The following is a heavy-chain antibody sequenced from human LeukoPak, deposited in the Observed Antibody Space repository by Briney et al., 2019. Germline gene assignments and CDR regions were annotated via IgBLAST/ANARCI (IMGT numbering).Heavy chain of an antibody. CDR1: GYTFTGYY. V-gene: IGHV1-2*04. D-gene: IGHD6-6*01. Sequence: ASVKVSCKASGYTFTGYYMHWVRQAPGQGLEWMGWINPNSGGTNYAQMFQGWVTMTRDTSISTAYMELSRLRSDDTAVYYCATSIAPSYYYGMDVWGQGTTVTVSS. CDR2: INPNSGGT. CDR3: ATSIAPSYYYGMDV. J-gene: IGHJ6*02.